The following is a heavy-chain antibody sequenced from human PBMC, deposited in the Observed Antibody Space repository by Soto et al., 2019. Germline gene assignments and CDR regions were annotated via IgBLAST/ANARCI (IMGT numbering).Heavy chain of an antibody. Sequence: ASVKVSCKASGYTFTGYYTHWVRQAPGQGLEWMGWINPNSGGTNYAQKFQGRVTMTRDTSISTAYMELSRLRSDDTAVYYCARAGSRGYQLKNWFDPWGQGTLVTVSS. CDR3: ARAGSRGYQLKNWFDP. CDR2: INPNSGGT. D-gene: IGHD2-2*01. V-gene: IGHV1-2*02. J-gene: IGHJ5*02. CDR1: GYTFTGYY.